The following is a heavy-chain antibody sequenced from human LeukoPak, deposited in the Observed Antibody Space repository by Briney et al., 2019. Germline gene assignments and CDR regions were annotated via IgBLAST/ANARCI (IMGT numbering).Heavy chain of an antibody. V-gene: IGHV3-74*01. J-gene: IGHJ4*02. Sequence: GGSLRLSCAASGFTFSNYWIHWVREAPGKGLVWVSRITSDGSSTTYADSVKGRFTISRDNSKNTLYLQMNSLRAEDTAVYYCAKDRGIAVASTDFDYWGQGTLVTVSS. CDR1: GFTFSNYW. D-gene: IGHD6-19*01. CDR3: AKDRGIAVASTDFDY. CDR2: ITSDGSST.